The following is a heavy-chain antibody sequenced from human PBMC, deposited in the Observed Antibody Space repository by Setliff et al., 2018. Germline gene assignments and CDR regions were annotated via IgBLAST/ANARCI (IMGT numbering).Heavy chain of an antibody. D-gene: IGHD3-10*01. Sequence: SETLSLTCSVSGGSISSGSDYWTWIRQPAGKGLEWIGHIYTSGSTNYDPSLKSRVTISLDTSKAQFSLKLSSVTAADSAVYYCARPMVRGLTSRFCFDPWGQGILVTVSS. CDR1: GGSISSGSDY. J-gene: IGHJ5*02. CDR3: ARPMVRGLTSRFCFDP. V-gene: IGHV4-61*09. CDR2: IYTSGST.